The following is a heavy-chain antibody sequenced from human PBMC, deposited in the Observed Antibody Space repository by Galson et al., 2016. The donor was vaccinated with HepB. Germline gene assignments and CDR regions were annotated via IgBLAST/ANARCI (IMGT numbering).Heavy chain of an antibody. CDR3: AKGYGYFDS. Sequence: SLRLSYAASGFTFSTYAMTWVRQAPGKGLEWVSVISGSDDYRYYADSVKGRFTISRDNSKNTLYLQMNSLRVEDTAVYYCAKGYGYFDSWGQGTLVTVSS. CDR2: ISGSDDYR. V-gene: IGHV3-23*01. CDR1: GFTFSTYA. D-gene: IGHD3-22*01. J-gene: IGHJ4*02.